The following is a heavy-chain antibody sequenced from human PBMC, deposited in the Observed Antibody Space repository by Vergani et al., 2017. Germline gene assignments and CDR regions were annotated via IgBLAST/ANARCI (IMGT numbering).Heavy chain of an antibody. CDR3: ARGGINDYGGLWGFDY. CDR1: GATFRSNT. V-gene: IGHV1-69*12. J-gene: IGHJ4*02. D-gene: IGHD4-23*01. Sequence: QVQLVQSGAEVKKPGSSVKVSCKASGATFRSNTISWVRQAPGQGLEWMGGIIPIFGTANYAQKFQGRVTITADESTSTAYMELSSLRSEDTAVYYCARGGINDYGGLWGFDYWGQGTLVTVSS. CDR2: IIPIFGTA.